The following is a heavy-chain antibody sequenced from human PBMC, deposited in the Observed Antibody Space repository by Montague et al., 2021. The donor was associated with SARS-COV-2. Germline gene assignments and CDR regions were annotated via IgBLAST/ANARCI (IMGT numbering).Heavy chain of an antibody. CDR1: GGSFSGYY. CDR3: ATVQKVSLIILFRSGWFDP. CDR2: INHSGST. D-gene: IGHD3-22*01. Sequence: SETLSLTCAVYGGSFSGYYWSWIRQPPGKGLEWIEEINHSGSTNYNPSLKSRVTISVDTSKKQFSLRLNSVTAADPAVYSFATVQKVSLIILFRSGWFDPWGQGTLVTVSS. J-gene: IGHJ5*02. V-gene: IGHV4-34*01.